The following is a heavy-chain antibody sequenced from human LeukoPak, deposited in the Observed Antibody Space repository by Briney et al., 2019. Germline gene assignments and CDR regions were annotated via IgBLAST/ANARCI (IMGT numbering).Heavy chain of an antibody. CDR1: GFTFDDYA. J-gene: IGHJ3*02. CDR3: AKGKWELHHAFDI. CDR2: ISWNSGSI. D-gene: IGHD1-26*01. V-gene: IGHV3-9*01. Sequence: PGGSLRLSCAASGFTFDDYAMHWVRQAPGKGLEWVSSISWNSGSIGYADSVKGRFTISRDNAKNSLYLQMNSLRAEDTAVYYCAKGKWELHHAFDIWGQGTMVTVSS.